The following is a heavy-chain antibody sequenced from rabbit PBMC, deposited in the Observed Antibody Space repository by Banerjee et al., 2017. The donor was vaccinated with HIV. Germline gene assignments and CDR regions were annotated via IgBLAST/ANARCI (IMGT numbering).Heavy chain of an antibody. CDR1: GFSFSNKYV. V-gene: IGHV1S45*01. CDR3: ARADYTGYGGAYNL. D-gene: IGHD7-1*01. CDR2: IDSSSVT. J-gene: IGHJ4*01. Sequence: QEQLEESGGDLVKPEGSLTITCTASGFSFSNKYVMCWVRQAPGKGLEWSGCIDSSSVTWYASWVNGRFTISKTSSTTVTLQMTSLTDADTATYFCARADYTGYGGAYNLWGPGTLVTV.